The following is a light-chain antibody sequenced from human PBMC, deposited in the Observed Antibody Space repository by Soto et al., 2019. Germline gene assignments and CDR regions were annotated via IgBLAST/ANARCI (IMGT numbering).Light chain of an antibody. CDR2: SNN. Sequence: SLLTQPPSASGTPGERVTISCSGSSSNIGSNTVNWYQQLPGTAPKLLIYSNNQRPSGVPDRFSGSKSGTSGSLAISGHQSEDEADYYCAAWDDSLNVYVFGTGTKVTVL. V-gene: IGLV1-44*01. J-gene: IGLJ1*01. CDR3: AAWDDSLNVYV. CDR1: SSNIGSNT.